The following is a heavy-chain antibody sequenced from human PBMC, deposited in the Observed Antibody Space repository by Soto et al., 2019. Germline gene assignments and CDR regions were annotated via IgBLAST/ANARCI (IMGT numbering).Heavy chain of an antibody. D-gene: IGHD4-17*01. CDR3: ARDFRSTTVLMDV. V-gene: IGHV1-46*01. CDR2: INPSGGST. Sequence: ASVKVSCKASGYTFTSYYMHWVRQAPGQGLEWMGIINPSGGSTSYAQKFQGRVTMTRDTSTSTVYMELSSLRSGDTAVYYCARDFRSTTVLMDVWGQGTTVTVSS. CDR1: GYTFTSYY. J-gene: IGHJ6*02.